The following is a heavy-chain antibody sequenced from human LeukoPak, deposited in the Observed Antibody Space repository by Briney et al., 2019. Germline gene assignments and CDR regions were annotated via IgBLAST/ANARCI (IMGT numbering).Heavy chain of an antibody. Sequence: ASVKVSCKASGYTFTTFDINWVRQATGQGLEWMGWMNPNSGNTGYAQRFQGRVTMTRNTSTSTACMELSSLRSEDTAVYYCARGLLGFMRSDYSNYWDNWFDPWGQGTLVTVSS. J-gene: IGHJ5*02. D-gene: IGHD4-11*01. CDR3: ARGLLGFMRSDYSNYWDNWFDP. V-gene: IGHV1-8*02. CDR1: GYTFTTFD. CDR2: MNPNSGNT.